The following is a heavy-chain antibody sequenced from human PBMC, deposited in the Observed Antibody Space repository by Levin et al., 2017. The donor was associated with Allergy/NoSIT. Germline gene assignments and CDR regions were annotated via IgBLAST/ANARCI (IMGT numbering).Heavy chain of an antibody. CDR2: ISSSGSTI. V-gene: IGHV3-11*01. Sequence: SCAASGFTFSDYYMSWIRQAPGKGLEWVSYISSSGSTIYYADSVKGRFTISRDNAKNSLYLQMNSLRAEDTAVYYCARDRIQLWYYYYGMDVWGQGTTVTVSS. CDR3: ARDRIQLWYYYYGMDV. J-gene: IGHJ6*02. D-gene: IGHD5-18*01. CDR1: GFTFSDYY.